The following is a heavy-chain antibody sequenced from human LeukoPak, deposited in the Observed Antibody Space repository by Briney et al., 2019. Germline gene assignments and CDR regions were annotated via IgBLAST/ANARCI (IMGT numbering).Heavy chain of an antibody. V-gene: IGHV4-59*08. CDR3: ARQGYCSSTSCYMGGAYNWFDP. CDR1: GGSISSYY. CDR2: IYYSGST. J-gene: IGHJ5*02. D-gene: IGHD2-2*02. Sequence: PSETLSLTCTVSGGSISSYYWSWIRQPPGKGLEWIGYIYYSGSTNYNPSLKSRVTISVDTSKNQFSLKLSSVTAADTAVYYCARQGYCSSTSCYMGGAYNWFDPWGQGTLVTVSS.